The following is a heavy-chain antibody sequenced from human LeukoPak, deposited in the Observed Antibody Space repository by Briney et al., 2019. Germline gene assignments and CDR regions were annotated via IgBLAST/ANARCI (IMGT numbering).Heavy chain of an antibody. D-gene: IGHD7-27*01. CDR2: IHPNSAAT. Sequence: ASLKVSCKASGYTFIDYYIHWVRQAPGQGLEWMGRIHPNSAATEYAENFQGRVTMTRDTSISTAYMELSRVTSDYTAVYYCARDLPSTSNWELDYWGQGTLVTVSS. CDR3: ARDLPSTSNWELDY. J-gene: IGHJ4*02. CDR1: GYTFIDYY. V-gene: IGHV1-2*06.